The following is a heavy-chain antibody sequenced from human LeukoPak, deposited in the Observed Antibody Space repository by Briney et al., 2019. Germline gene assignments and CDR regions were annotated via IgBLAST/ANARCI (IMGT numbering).Heavy chain of an antibody. J-gene: IGHJ4*02. CDR1: GFTFSSYA. CDR2: ISGSGGST. Sequence: GGSLRLSCAASGFTFSSYAMSWVRQAPGKGLEWASAISGSGGSTYYADSVKGRFTISRDNSKNTLYLQMNSLRAEDTAVYYCAKDQRGGVLRSYWGQGTLVTVSS. CDR3: AKDQRGGVLRSY. D-gene: IGHD4/OR15-4a*01. V-gene: IGHV3-23*01.